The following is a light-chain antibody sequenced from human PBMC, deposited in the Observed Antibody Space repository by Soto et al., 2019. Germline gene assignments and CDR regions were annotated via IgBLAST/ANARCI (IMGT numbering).Light chain of an antibody. V-gene: IGLV2-14*03. CDR3: SSYTSSSTLV. J-gene: IGLJ1*01. Sequence: QSVLTQPASVSGSPGQSITISCTGTSNDVGGHDYVSWYQQHPGKAPKLVIYDVLSRPSGVSDCFSGSKSGHTASLTISGLRPEDEAYYYCSSYTSSSTLVFGTGTKVTVL. CDR2: DVL. CDR1: SNDVGGHDY.